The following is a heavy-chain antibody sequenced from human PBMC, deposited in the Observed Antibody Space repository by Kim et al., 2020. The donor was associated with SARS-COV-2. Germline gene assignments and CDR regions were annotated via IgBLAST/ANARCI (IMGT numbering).Heavy chain of an antibody. CDR2: IYYRGNT. CDR3: ARD. CDR1: GGSIGTAGYY. J-gene: IGHJ3*01. Sequence: SETLSLTCIVSGGSIGTAGYYWAWFRQPPGKGLEWIANIYYRGNTYYNASLRSRLTISLDRPKNQISLEVTLVTAADTAVHYCARDWGQ. V-gene: IGHV4-39*07.